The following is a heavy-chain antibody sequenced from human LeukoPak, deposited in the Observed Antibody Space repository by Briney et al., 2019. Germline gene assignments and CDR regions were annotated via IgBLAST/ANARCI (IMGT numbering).Heavy chain of an antibody. CDR2: IIPIFGTA. Sequence: SVKVSCKASGGTFSSYAISWVRQAPGQGLEWMGGIIPIFGTANYAQKFQGRVTITADESTSTAYMELSSLRSEDTAVYYCARGEEMATITGASDIWGQGTMVTVSS. CDR1: GGTFSSYA. CDR3: ARGEEMATITGASDI. V-gene: IGHV1-69*13. D-gene: IGHD5-24*01. J-gene: IGHJ3*02.